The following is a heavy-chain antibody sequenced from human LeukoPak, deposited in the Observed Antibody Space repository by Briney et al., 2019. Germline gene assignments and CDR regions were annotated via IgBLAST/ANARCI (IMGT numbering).Heavy chain of an antibody. CDR1: GGSISSSSYY. J-gene: IGHJ4*02. D-gene: IGHD5-18*01. Sequence: SETLSLTCTVSGGSISSSSYYWGWIRQPPGKGLEWIGSIYYSGSTYYNPSLKSRVTISVDTSKNQFSLKLSSVTAADTAVYYCARRALVDTAMVYYFDYWGQGTLVTVSS. V-gene: IGHV4-39*01. CDR2: IYYSGST. CDR3: ARRALVDTAMVYYFDY.